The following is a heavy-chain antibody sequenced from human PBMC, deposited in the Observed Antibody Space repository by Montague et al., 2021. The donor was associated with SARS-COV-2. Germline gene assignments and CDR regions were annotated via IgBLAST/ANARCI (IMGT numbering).Heavy chain of an antibody. CDR1: GGSINSYS. J-gene: IGHJ4*01. CDR2: FHYSGRS. Sequence: SETLSLTCNVSGGSINSYSWSWIRQPPGKGLEWIANFHYSGRSDHNPSLKSRVTISVDMSQSQVSLKLSSVTAADTAIYYCSCIESSSRKGTFDYWGHGTLVTVSS. CDR3: SCIESSSRKGTFDY. D-gene: IGHD2-21*01. V-gene: IGHV4-59*12.